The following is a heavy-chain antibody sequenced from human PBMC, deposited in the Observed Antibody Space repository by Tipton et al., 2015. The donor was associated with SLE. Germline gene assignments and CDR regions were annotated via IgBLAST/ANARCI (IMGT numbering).Heavy chain of an antibody. CDR1: GYSINTGSY. CDR2: IYSSGST. V-gene: IGHV4-61*02. D-gene: IGHD1-26*01. Sequence: TLSLTCAVSGYSINTGSYWSWIRQPAGKGLEWIGRIYSSGSTIYNPSLKSRVTLSLDMSNNQFSLRVRSVTAADTAVYYCARGGGSYYDYWGQGTLVTVSS. CDR3: ARGGGSYYDY. J-gene: IGHJ4*02.